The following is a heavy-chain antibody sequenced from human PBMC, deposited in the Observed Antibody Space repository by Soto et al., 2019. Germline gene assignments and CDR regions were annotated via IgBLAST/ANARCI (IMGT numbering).Heavy chain of an antibody. CDR1: GFSVSSNY. J-gene: IGHJ4*02. CDR2: MYSGGAT. D-gene: IGHD3-10*01. V-gene: IGHV3-53*01. CDR3: ATGGSLDY. Sequence: PGGSLRLSCAASGFSVSSNYMSWVRQAPGKGLESVSVMYSGGATYYADSVKGRFTISRDNSNNTVNLQMSSLRAEDTAVYYCATGGSLDYWGQGALVTVSS.